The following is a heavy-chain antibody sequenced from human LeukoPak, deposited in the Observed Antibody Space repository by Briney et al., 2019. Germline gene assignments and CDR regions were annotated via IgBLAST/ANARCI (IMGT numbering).Heavy chain of an antibody. CDR1: GFTFSSYS. Sequence: GGSLRLSCAASGFTFSSYSMNWVRQAPGKGLEWVSSISSSSTYIFYADSVKGRFTISRDNAKNSLYLQMNSLRAEDTAVYYCARDYGGSSPFDYWGQGTLVTVSS. CDR2: ISSSSTYI. CDR3: ARDYGGSSPFDY. J-gene: IGHJ4*02. V-gene: IGHV3-21*01. D-gene: IGHD4-23*01.